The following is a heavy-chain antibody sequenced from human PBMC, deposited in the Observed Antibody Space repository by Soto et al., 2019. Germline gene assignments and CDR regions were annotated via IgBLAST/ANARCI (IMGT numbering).Heavy chain of an antibody. J-gene: IGHJ6*02. Sequence: GGSLRLSCAASGFTFSSYGMHWVRQAPGKGLEWVAVIWYDGSNKYYADSVKGRFTISRDNSKNTLYLQMNSLRAEDTAVYYCARRMERRTVYYYYGMDVWGQGTTVTVSS. CDR3: ARRMERRTVYYYYGMDV. D-gene: IGHD1-1*01. CDR2: IWYDGSNK. V-gene: IGHV3-33*01. CDR1: GFTFSSYG.